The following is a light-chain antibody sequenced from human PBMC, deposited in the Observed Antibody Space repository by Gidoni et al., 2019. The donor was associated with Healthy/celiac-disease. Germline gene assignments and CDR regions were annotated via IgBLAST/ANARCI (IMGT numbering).Light chain of an antibody. CDR2: EVT. Sequence: QSALTQPASVSGSPGKSITISCTGPSSDVGSDNPVSWYKQYAGKDSNVIIYEVTKRPSGISHRFSGAKVGNTASLTISGLRAEDEADYYCCSYTSRRPVVFGGGTKLTVL. CDR3: CSYTSRRPVV. J-gene: IGLJ2*01. V-gene: IGLV2-23*02. CDR1: SSDVGSDNP.